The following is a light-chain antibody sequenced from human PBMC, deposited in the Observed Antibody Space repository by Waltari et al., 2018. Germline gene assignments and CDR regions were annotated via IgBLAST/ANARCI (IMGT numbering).Light chain of an antibody. CDR1: QDIGSW. CDR2: AAS. V-gene: IGKV1-12*01. J-gene: IGKJ2*01. CDR3: QQGNSFPYT. Sequence: DIQMTQSPSSLSASVGDRVTTTCRASQDIGSWLAWYQQKPGKAPKLLIYAASRLESGVPPRFSGSGSGTDFILAISSLQPEDCGTFYCQQGNSFPYTFGQGTKLE.